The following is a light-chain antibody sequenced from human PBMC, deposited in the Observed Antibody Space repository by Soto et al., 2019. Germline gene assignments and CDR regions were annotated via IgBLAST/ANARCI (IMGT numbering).Light chain of an antibody. CDR1: EDINSR. CDR2: AAF. CDR3: QQADSFPIT. J-gene: IGKJ5*01. Sequence: DIQMTQSPSSVSASVGDRVTISCRAREDINSRLAWYQQKPGNAPKLLIYAAFILQSGVPSRFIGYGSETDFTLSISSIQPEEFATYYCQQADSFPITFGQGTRLEIK. V-gene: IGKV1-12*01.